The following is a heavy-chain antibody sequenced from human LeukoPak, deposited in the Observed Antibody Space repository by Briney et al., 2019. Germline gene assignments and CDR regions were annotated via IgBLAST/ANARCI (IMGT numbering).Heavy chain of an antibody. Sequence: ASVKVSCKASGYTFTSYGISWVRQAPGQGLEWMGWISAYNGNTNYAQKFQGRVTMTRDTSISTAYMELSRLRSDDTAVYYCAREALTTVTRYYMDVWGKGTTVTVSS. V-gene: IGHV1-18*01. CDR3: AREALTTVTRYYMDV. D-gene: IGHD4-11*01. CDR1: GYTFTSYG. CDR2: ISAYNGNT. J-gene: IGHJ6*03.